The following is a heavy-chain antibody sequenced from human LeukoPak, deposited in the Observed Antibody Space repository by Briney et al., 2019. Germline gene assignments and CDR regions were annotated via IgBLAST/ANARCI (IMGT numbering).Heavy chain of an antibody. J-gene: IGHJ4*02. Sequence: GGSLRLSCAASGFTFSSYGMHWVRQAPGKGLEWVAVISYDGSNKYYADSVKGRFAISRDNSKNTLYLQMNSLRAEDTAVYYCAKATQFDYWGQGTLVTVSS. CDR3: AKATQFDY. CDR1: GFTFSSYG. CDR2: ISYDGSNK. V-gene: IGHV3-30*18.